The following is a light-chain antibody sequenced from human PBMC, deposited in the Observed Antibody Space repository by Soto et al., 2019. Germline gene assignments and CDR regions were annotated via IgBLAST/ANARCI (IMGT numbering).Light chain of an antibody. CDR1: ISDVGGYDY. CDR2: DVS. V-gene: IGLV2-14*01. J-gene: IGLJ1*01. Sequence: QYVVTEPASVSGYPGQSITISCTGTISDVGGYDYVSWYQQHPGEGPKLMIYDVSNRPSGVSNRFSGSKSGNTASLTISGLQAEDEADYYCSSYTSSSTYVFGSGTKVTV. CDR3: SSYTSSSTYV.